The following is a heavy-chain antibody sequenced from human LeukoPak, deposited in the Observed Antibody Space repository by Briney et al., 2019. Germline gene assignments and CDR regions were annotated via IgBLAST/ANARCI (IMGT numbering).Heavy chain of an antibody. D-gene: IGHD2-2*01. Sequence: GESLKISCKGSGYSFTSYWIGWVRQMPGNGLEWMGIIYPGDSDTRYSPSFQVQVPISADNSISTAYLQWSSLKASDTAMYYCARFIGPAAMYYFDYWGQGTLVTVSS. J-gene: IGHJ4*02. CDR3: ARFIGPAAMYYFDY. CDR1: GYSFTSYW. CDR2: IYPGDSDT. V-gene: IGHV5-51*01.